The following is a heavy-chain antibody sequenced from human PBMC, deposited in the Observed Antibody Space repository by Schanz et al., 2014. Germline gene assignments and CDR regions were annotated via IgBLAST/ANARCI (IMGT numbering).Heavy chain of an antibody. Sequence: VQLVESGGGLVQPGGSLRLSCAASGFVFGDYYMTWIRQAPGKGLELLSYISDSGTYTNYADSVKGRFTISRDNAKSSLYLQMNSLRVEATAVYYCAASSGWHPSTDYWGQGTLVTVSS. J-gene: IGHJ4*02. CDR3: AASSGWHPSTDY. V-gene: IGHV3-11*05. CDR1: GFVFGDYY. CDR2: ISDSGTYT. D-gene: IGHD6-19*01.